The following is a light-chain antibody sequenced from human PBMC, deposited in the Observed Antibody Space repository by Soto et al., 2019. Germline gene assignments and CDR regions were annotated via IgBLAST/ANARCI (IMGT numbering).Light chain of an antibody. CDR3: SLYTSENTYV. J-gene: IGLJ1*01. CDR1: STDFVSYNR. Sequence: QSALTQPPSVSGSPGQSVTISCTGTSTDFVSYNRVSWYQQPPGTAPKLIMYEASNRPSGVPDRFSGSKSGNTASLTISGLQAADEADYYCSLYTSENTYVFGTGTKVTVL. V-gene: IGLV2-18*01. CDR2: EAS.